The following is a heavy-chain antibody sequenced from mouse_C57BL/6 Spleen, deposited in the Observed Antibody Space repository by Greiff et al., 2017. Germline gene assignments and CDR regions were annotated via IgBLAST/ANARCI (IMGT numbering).Heavy chain of an antibody. CDR2: IDPSDSYT. CDR1: GYTFTSYW. D-gene: IGHD3-1*01. V-gene: IGHV1-50*01. CDR3: ARSKSGLAMDD. Sequence: QVQLQQSGAELVKPGASVKLSCKASGYTFTSYWMQWVKQRPGQGLEWIGEIDPSDSYTNYNQKFKGKATLTVDTSSSTAYMQLSSLTSEDSAVYYCARSKSGLAMDDWGQGTSVTVSS. J-gene: IGHJ4*01.